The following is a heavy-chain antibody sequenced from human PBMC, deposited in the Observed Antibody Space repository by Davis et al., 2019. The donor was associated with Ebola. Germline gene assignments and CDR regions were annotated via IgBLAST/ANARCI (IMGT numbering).Heavy chain of an antibody. CDR3: ARVAIPYYFDY. V-gene: IGHV3-53*04. Sequence: GESLKISCAASGFTVSSNYMSWVRQAPGKGLEWVSVIYSGGSTYYADSVKGRFTISRHNSKNTLYLQMNSLRAEDTAVYYYARVAIPYYFDYWGQGTLVTVSS. J-gene: IGHJ4*02. CDR1: GFTVSSNY. CDR2: IYSGGST. D-gene: IGHD5-12*01.